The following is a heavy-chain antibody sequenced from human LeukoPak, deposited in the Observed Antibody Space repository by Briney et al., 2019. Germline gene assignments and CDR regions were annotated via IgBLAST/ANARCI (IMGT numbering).Heavy chain of an antibody. J-gene: IGHJ3*02. CDR3: AKYSSSWSAFDI. V-gene: IGHV4-59*01. CDR2: IYYSGST. D-gene: IGHD6-13*01. Sequence: TXXVSGGSINGXXWSWXRQPPGXXXXWIASIYYSGSTNYNPSLKSRVTISVDTSRNQFSLKLSSVTAADTAVCYCAKYSSSWSAFDIWGQGTMVTVSS. CDR1: GGSINGXX.